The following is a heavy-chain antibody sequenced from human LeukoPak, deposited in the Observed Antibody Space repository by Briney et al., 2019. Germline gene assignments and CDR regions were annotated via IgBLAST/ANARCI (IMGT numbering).Heavy chain of an antibody. D-gene: IGHD3-16*01. Sequence: GGSLRLSCAASGFTFSSYGMHWVRQAPGKGLEWVAVISYDESNKYYADSVKPRFPISRDNSKNTLYMKMNSVRAEDTAVCYCAKDMRSFDYWGQGTLVTVSS. J-gene: IGHJ4*02. CDR2: ISYDESNK. CDR1: GFTFSSYG. V-gene: IGHV3-30*18. CDR3: AKDMRSFDY.